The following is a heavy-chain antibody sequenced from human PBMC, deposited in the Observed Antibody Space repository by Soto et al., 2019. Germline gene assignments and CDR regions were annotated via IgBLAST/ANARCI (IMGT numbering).Heavy chain of an antibody. J-gene: IGHJ6*02. CDR2: IYSGGST. CDR3: AREGNWNYLGYYYYYGMDV. CDR1: GFTVSSNY. V-gene: IGHV3-53*01. Sequence: EVQLVESGGGLIQPGGSLRLSCAASGFTVSSNYMSWVRQAPGKGLEWVSVIYSGGSTYYADSVKGRFTISRDNSKNTLYLQMNSVRAEDTAVYYCAREGNWNYLGYYYYYGMDVWGQGTTVTVSS. D-gene: IGHD1-7*01.